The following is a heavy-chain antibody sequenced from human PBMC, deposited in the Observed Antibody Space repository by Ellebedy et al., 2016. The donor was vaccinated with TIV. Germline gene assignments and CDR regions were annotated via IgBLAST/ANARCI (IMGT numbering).Heavy chain of an antibody. Sequence: GESLKISCAASGFTFSSYSMNWVRQAPGKGLEWVSYITGISSTIYYADSVKGRFTISRDNAKNSLYPQMNSLRDEDTAVYYCARGGYGDYWGQGTLGTVSS. CDR2: ITGISSTI. J-gene: IGHJ4*02. D-gene: IGHD5-12*01. CDR1: GFTFSSYS. CDR3: ARGGYGDY. V-gene: IGHV3-48*02.